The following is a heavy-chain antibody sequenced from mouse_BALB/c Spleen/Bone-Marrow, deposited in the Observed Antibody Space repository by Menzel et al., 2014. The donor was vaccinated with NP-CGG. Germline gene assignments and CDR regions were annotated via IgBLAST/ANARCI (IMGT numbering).Heavy chain of an antibody. V-gene: IGHV1-54*03. CDR1: GYAFTNYL. J-gene: IGHJ4*01. CDR2: INPGSGGI. Sequence: QVQLQQSGTDLVRPGTSVKVSCKASGYAFTNYLIEWIKQRPGQGLEWIGVINPGSGGINYNERFKGKATLTADKSSSTAYMRHSSLTSDDSAVYFCARSIYDGYSEAMDYWGQGTSVTVSS. D-gene: IGHD2-3*01. CDR3: ARSIYDGYSEAMDY.